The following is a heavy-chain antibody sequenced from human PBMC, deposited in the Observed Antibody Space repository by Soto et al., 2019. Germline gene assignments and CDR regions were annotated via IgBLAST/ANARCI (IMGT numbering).Heavy chain of an antibody. V-gene: IGHV4-34*01. Sequence: SETLSLTCAVYGGSFSGYYWSWIRQPPGKGLEWIGEINHSGSTNYNPSLKSRVTISVDTSKNQFSLKLSSVTAADTAVYYCAEDKSPTVATPLGMDVWGQGTTVTVSS. CDR3: AEDKSPTVATPLGMDV. J-gene: IGHJ6*02. D-gene: IGHD4-17*01. CDR2: INHSGST. CDR1: GGSFSGYY.